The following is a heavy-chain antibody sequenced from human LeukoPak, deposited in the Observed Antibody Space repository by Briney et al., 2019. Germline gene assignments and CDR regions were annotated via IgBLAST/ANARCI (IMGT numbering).Heavy chain of an antibody. J-gene: IGHJ4*02. Sequence: SETLSLTCSVSGGSISTYHWNWIRKPPGKGLEWIGYMQSTGISKYSPSLKSRVAIFVDTSKNQVVLNLSSVTAADTAMYYCARDKQHSYGRYFDHWGQGMLVTVSS. CDR3: ARDKQHSYGRYFDH. D-gene: IGHD5-18*01. CDR1: GGSISTYH. CDR2: MQSTGIS. V-gene: IGHV4-59*01.